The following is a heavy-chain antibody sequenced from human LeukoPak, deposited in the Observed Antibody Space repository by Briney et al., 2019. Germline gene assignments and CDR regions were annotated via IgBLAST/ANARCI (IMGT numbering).Heavy chain of an antibody. CDR3: ARATASNYAVY. Sequence: PSETLSLTCTVSGGSISSYYWSWIRQPAGKGPEWIGRIYTSGSTNYNPSLKSRVTMSIDTSKTQFSLKLSPVTAADTAVYYCARATASNYAVYWGQGTLVTPSS. D-gene: IGHD4-11*01. CDR2: IYTSGST. CDR1: GGSISSYY. V-gene: IGHV4-4*07. J-gene: IGHJ4*02.